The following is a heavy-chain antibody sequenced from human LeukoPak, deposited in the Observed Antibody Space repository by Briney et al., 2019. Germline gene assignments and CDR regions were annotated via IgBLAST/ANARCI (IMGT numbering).Heavy chain of an antibody. D-gene: IGHD6-13*01. CDR1: GGSISSSNW. J-gene: IGHJ4*02. Sequence: PSGTLSLTCAVSGGSISSSNWWSWVRPPPGKGLEWVGEVYHSGSTNYNPSLKSRVTISVDKSKNQFSLKLSSVTAADTAVYYCARDSGIAAAGISYWGQGTLVTVSS. CDR2: VYHSGST. CDR3: ARDSGIAAAGISY. V-gene: IGHV4-4*02.